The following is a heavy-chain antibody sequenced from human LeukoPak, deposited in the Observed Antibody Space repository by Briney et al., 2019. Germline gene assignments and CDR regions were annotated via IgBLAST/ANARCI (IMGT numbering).Heavy chain of an antibody. D-gene: IGHD2-21*01. V-gene: IGHV4-4*07. CDR2: IYTSGTT. J-gene: IGHJ5*02. Sequence: PSETLSLTCSVSGGSISSYYWSWIRQPAGKGLEWIGHIYTSGTTNYNPSIRSRVTMSVDTSKNQFSLRLTSVTAADTAVYYCARVYYSRFVPWGQGTLVTVSS. CDR1: GGSISSYY. CDR3: ARVYYSRFVP.